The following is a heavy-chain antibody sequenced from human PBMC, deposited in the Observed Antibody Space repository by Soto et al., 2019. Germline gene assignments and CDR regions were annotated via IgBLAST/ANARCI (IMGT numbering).Heavy chain of an antibody. V-gene: IGHV4-59*01. CDR3: ARDGSTSYMDV. D-gene: IGHD2-2*01. J-gene: IGHJ6*02. CDR2: IYYSGNT. Sequence: SETMSLTSTVSGGSLSSSYWSWLRQTPGRGLEWIGYIYYSGNTNYNPSLKSRVSISVDTSKNQFSLKLSSVTAADTAVYYCARDGSTSYMDVWGQGTTVTVSS. CDR1: GGSLSSSY.